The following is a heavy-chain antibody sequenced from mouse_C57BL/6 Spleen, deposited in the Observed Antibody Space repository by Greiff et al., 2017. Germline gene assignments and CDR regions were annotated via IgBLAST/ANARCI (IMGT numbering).Heavy chain of an antibody. Sequence: QVQLQQPGAELVMPGASVKLSCKASGYTFTSYWMHWVKQRPGQGLEWIGEIDPSDIYTNYNQKFKGKSTLTVDKSSSTAYMQLSSLTSEDSAVYYCARMDGNYGYFDVWGTGTTVTVSS. CDR3: ARMDGNYGYFDV. V-gene: IGHV1-69*01. CDR1: GYTFTSYW. CDR2: IDPSDIYT. J-gene: IGHJ1*03. D-gene: IGHD2-1*01.